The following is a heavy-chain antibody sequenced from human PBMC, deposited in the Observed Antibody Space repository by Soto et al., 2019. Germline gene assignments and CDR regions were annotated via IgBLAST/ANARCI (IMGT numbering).Heavy chain of an antibody. D-gene: IGHD3-9*01. CDR1: GYSFTSYW. Sequence: PVESLKISCKGSGYSFTSYWISWVRQIPGKGLEWMGRIDPSDSYTNYSPSFQGHVTISADKSISTAYLQWSSLKASDTAMYYCARILYYDILTGYYKGAPAEYSGQGNLVTVSS. V-gene: IGHV5-10-1*01. CDR2: IDPSDSYT. CDR3: ARILYYDILTGYYKGAPAEY. J-gene: IGHJ4*02.